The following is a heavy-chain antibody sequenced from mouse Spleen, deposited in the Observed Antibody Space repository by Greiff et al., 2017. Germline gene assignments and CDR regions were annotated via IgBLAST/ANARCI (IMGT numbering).Heavy chain of an antibody. CDR1: GFTFTDYY. CDR3: ARDRGYYGSEFAY. CDR2: IRNKANGYTT. D-gene: IGHD1-1*01. Sequence: EVQRVESGGGLVQPGGSLRLSCATSGFTFTDYYMSWVRQPPGKALEWLGFIRNKANGYTTEYSASVKGRFTISRDNSQSILYLQMNTLRAEDSATYYCARDRGYYGSEFAYWGQGTLVTVSA. J-gene: IGHJ3*01. V-gene: IGHV7-3*02.